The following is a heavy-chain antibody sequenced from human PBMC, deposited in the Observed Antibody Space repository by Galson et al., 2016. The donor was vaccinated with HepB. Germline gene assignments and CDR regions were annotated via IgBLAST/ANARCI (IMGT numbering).Heavy chain of an antibody. CDR1: GGPISSSGYC. V-gene: IGHV4-39*01. J-gene: IGHJ5*02. CDR2: LCYTGSA. D-gene: IGHD6-13*01. Sequence: SETLSLTCTVSGGPISSSGYCWGWIRQPPGKGLEWIGSLCYTGSAYYTPSLKSRVTISVDTSKNKFSLKLNSVTAADTAVFYCARLLGGSSWMGNWFDPWGQGTLVTVSS. CDR3: ARLLGGSSWMGNWFDP.